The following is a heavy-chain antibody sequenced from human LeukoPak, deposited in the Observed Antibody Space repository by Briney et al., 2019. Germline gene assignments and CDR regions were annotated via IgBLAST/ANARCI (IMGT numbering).Heavy chain of an antibody. D-gene: IGHD2-2*01. J-gene: IGHJ4*02. V-gene: IGHV3-23*01. CDR2: ISGSGGST. CDR3: AKDSPLIVVEPPAVAGGANYLDY. CDR1: GFTFSSYA. Sequence: GGSLRLSCAASGFTFSSYAMSWVRQAPGKGLEWVSAISGSGGSTYYADSVKGRFTISRDNSKNTLYLQMNSLRAEDTAVYYCAKDSPLIVVEPPAVAGGANYLDYWGQGTLVTVSS.